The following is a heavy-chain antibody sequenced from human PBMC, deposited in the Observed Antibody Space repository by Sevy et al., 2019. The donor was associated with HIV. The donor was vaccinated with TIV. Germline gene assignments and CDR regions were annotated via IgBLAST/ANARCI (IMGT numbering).Heavy chain of an antibody. CDR1: GGSFSGYY. Sequence: SETLSLTCAAYGGSFSGYYWSWIRQPPGKGLEWIGEINHSGSTNYNPSLKSRVTISVDTSKNQFPLKLSSVTAADTAVYYCARGWGYCTNGVCYTHSNWFDPWGQGTLVTVSS. D-gene: IGHD2-8*01. CDR2: INHSGST. J-gene: IGHJ5*02. V-gene: IGHV4-34*01. CDR3: ARGWGYCTNGVCYTHSNWFDP.